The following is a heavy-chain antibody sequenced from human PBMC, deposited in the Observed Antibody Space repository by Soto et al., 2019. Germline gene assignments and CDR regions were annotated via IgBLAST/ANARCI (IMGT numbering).Heavy chain of an antibody. CDR2: IYYSGST. CDR1: GGSISSYY. D-gene: IGHD5-12*01. V-gene: IGHV4-59*08. CDR3: ARHSGYDYDWFDP. Sequence: SETLSLTCTVSGGSISSYYWSWIRQPPGKGLEWIGYIYYSGSTNYNPSLKSRVTISVDTSKNQFSLKLSSVTAADTAVYYCARHSGYDYDWFDPWGQGTLVTVSS. J-gene: IGHJ5*02.